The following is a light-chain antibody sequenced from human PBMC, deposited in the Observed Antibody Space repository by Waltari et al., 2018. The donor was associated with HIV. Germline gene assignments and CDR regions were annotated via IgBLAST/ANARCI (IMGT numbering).Light chain of an antibody. CDR1: QSVSSN. J-gene: IGKJ2*01. CDR3: QEYNNWLYT. CDR2: GAS. V-gene: IGKV3-15*01. Sequence: EIVMTQSPATRSLSPGERATLSCRASQSVSSNLAWYQQKPGQAPRLLIYGASTRATGIPARFSGSGSGTEFTLTISSLQSEDFAVYYCQEYNNWLYTFGQGTKLEIK.